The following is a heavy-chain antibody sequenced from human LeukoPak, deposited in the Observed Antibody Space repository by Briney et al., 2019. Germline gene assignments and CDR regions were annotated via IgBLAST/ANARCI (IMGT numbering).Heavy chain of an antibody. CDR3: ASLKSDY. J-gene: IGHJ4*02. CDR2: IRGSGGSV. V-gene: IGHV3-23*01. CDR1: GFTFSKLA. Sequence: GGSLRLSCVASGFTFSKLAMNWVRQAPGKGLEWVSVIRGSGGSVDYADSVRGRFTISTDNSGNTVFLQMNSLRPEDTAIYYCASLKSDYWGQGTPVTVSS.